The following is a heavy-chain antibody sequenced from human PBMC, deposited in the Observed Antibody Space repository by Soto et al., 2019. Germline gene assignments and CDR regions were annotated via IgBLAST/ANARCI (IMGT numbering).Heavy chain of an antibody. V-gene: IGHV3-23*01. CDR3: AKTSNVGKQWPYAVDY. Sequence: EVQLLESGGGLVQPGGSLRLSCAASGFTSSSYAMSWVRQAPGKGLEWVSAISGSGGSTHYADSVKGRFTISRDNSKNTLYLQMNSLRAEDTALYYCAKTSNVGKQWPYAVDYWGQGTLVTVSS. D-gene: IGHD6-19*01. J-gene: IGHJ4*02. CDR2: ISGSGGST. CDR1: GFTSSSYA.